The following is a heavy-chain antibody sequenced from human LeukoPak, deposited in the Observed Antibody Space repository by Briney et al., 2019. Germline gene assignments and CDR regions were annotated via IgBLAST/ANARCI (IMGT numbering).Heavy chain of an antibody. CDR2: IYYSGST. D-gene: IGHD3-3*01. Sequence: SETLSLTCTVSGGSISSSSYYWGWIRQPPGKGLEWIGSIYYSGSTYHNPSLKSRVTISVDTSKNQFSLKLSSVTAADTAVYYCASQSLYYDFWSGYSGYWGQGTLVTVSS. V-gene: IGHV4-39*07. CDR1: GGSISSSSYY. CDR3: ASQSLYYDFWSGYSGY. J-gene: IGHJ4*02.